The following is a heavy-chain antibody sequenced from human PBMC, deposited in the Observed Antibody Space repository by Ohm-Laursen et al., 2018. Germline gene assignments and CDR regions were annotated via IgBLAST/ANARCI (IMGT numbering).Heavy chain of an antibody. J-gene: IGHJ4*02. V-gene: IGHV3-30*18. CDR2: ISYDGNEK. D-gene: IGHD1-26*01. CDR1: GFSLRDYA. CDR3: AKDGEQLAQYCFED. Sequence: SSLRLSCAASGFSLRDYAMHWVRQAPGKGPQWVAVISYDGNEKFYADSVKGRFTISRDISKNTLFLQMNSLRLEDTAVYYCAKDGEQLAQYCFEDWGQGTPVTVSS.